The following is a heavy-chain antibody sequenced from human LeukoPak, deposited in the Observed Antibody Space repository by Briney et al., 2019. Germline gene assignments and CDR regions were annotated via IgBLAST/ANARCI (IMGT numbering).Heavy chain of an antibody. CDR3: ARQDCSAACYHFAY. J-gene: IGHJ4*02. V-gene: IGHV4-39*01. Sequence: PETPSPTCTVSGGSISTRNYYWGWIRQPPGKGLEWIVSIRYSGSTYYNPSLRSRVTISVDTTKNQLSLKLASVTAADTAVYYCARQDCSAACYHFAYWGQRSLVTVSS. D-gene: IGHD2-21*01. CDR2: IRYSGST. CDR1: GGSISTRNYY.